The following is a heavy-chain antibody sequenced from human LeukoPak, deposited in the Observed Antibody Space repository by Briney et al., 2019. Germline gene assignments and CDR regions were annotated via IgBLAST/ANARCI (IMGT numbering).Heavy chain of an antibody. CDR2: IYTSGST. CDR3: VRVRRVRGCSGGSCYSEFDY. J-gene: IGHJ4*02. CDR1: GGSISSGSYY. V-gene: IGHV4-61*02. D-gene: IGHD2-15*01. Sequence: SETLSLTCTVSGGSISSGSYYWSWIRQPAGKGLEWIGRIYTSGSTNYNPSLKSRVTISVDTSKNQFSLKLSSVTAADTAVYYCVRVRRVRGCSGGSCYSEFDYWGQGTLVTVSS.